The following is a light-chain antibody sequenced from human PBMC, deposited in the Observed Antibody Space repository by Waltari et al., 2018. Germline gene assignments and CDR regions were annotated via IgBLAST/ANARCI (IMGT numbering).Light chain of an antibody. CDR2: WAS. Sequence: DIVMTQSPDSLTVSLGERATINCKSSQTVLYSDNNNYLGWYQQKPGQPPRLLISWASTREAGVPGRFSGGGSGTDFTLTISSLQAEDVAVYYCQQYYDSPVTFGQGTKLDLK. J-gene: IGKJ2*01. CDR3: QQYYDSPVT. CDR1: QTVLYSDNNNY. V-gene: IGKV4-1*01.